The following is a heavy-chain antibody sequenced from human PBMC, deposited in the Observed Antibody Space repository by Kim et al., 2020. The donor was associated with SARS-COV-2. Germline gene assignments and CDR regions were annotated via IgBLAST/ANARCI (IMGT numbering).Heavy chain of an antibody. V-gene: IGHV3-23*01. CDR3: AKDPRSYYDFWSGSNSFNYYYYGMDV. CDR2: ISGSGGST. J-gene: IGHJ6*02. CDR1: GFTFSSYA. Sequence: GGSLRLSCAASGFTFSSYAMSWVRQAPGKGLEWVSAISGSGGSTYYADSVKGRFTISRDNSKNTLYLQMNSLRAEDTAVYYCAKDPRSYYDFWSGSNSFNYYYYGMDVWGQGTTVTVSS. D-gene: IGHD3-3*01.